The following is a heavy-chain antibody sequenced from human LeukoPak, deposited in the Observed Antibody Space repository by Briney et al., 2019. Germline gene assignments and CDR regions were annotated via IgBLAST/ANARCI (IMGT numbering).Heavy chain of an antibody. CDR3: ARDYYDSRGEAFDI. CDR2: IFYVGST. CDR1: GGSLSGYY. J-gene: IGHJ3*02. Sequence: SETLSLTCAVYGGSLSGYYWSWIRQPPGKGLEWIGYIFYVGSTNYNPSLKSRVTISVDTSKNQFSLKLNSVTAADTAVYYCARDYYDSRGEAFDIWGQGTMVTVSS. D-gene: IGHD3-22*01. V-gene: IGHV4-59*01.